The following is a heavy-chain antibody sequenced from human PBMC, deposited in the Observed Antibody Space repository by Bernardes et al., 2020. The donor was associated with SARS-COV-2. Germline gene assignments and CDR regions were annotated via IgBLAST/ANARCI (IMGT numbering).Heavy chain of an antibody. J-gene: IGHJ4*02. V-gene: IGHV3-23*01. CDR3: ASPDYDILTGYSYGADY. Sequence: GGALILSCAASGFTFRSYAMSWVRQAPGKGLEWVSAISGSGGSTYYADSVKGRFTISRDNSKNTLYLQMNSLRAEDTAVYYCASPDYDILTGYSYGADYWGQGTLVTVSS. CDR1: GFTFRSYA. CDR2: ISGSGGST. D-gene: IGHD3-9*01.